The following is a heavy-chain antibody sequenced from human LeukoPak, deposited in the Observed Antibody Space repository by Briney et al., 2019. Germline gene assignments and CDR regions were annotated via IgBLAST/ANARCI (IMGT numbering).Heavy chain of an antibody. D-gene: IGHD3-10*01. V-gene: IGHV1-69*13. Sequence: SVKVFCKASGGTFSSYAISWVRQAPGQGLEWMGGIIPIFGTANYAQKFQGRVTITADESTSTAYMELSSLGSEDTAVYYCARGFMVRGVIEYDYWGQGTLVTVSS. CDR2: IIPIFGTA. J-gene: IGHJ4*02. CDR1: GGTFSSYA. CDR3: ARGFMVRGVIEYDY.